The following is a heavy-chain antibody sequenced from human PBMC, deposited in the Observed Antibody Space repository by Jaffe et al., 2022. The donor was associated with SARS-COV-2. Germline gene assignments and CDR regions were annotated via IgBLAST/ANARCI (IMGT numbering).Heavy chain of an antibody. Sequence: EVQLVESGGGQVKPGESLRLSCGASGFIFNNYNMHWVRQAPGKGLEWVSSVSTSSSTFYADSVRGRFTISRDNAKSSLYLQLNSLRAEDTAVYYCARYTSTLGASFDYWGQGTLVTVSS. V-gene: IGHV3-21*01. CDR3: ARYTSTLGASFDY. CDR2: VSTSSST. J-gene: IGHJ4*02. CDR1: GFIFNNYN. D-gene: IGHD3-16*01.